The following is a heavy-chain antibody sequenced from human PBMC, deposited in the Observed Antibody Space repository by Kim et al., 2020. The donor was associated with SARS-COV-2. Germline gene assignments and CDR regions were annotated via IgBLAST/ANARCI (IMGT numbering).Heavy chain of an antibody. CDR2: ISSSSSYT. CDR3: ARDQGVLWFGELPRRGWFDP. Sequence: GGSLRLSCAASGFTFSDYYMSWIRQAPGKGLEWVSYISSSSSYTNYADSVKGRFTISRDNAKNSLYLQMNSLRAEDTAVYYCARDQGVLWFGELPRRGWFDPWGQGTLATVSS. J-gene: IGHJ5*02. D-gene: IGHD3-10*01. CDR1: GFTFSDYY. V-gene: IGHV3-11*06.